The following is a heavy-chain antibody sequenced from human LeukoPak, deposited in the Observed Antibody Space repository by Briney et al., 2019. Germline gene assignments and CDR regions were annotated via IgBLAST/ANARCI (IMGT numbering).Heavy chain of an antibody. V-gene: IGHV3-7*01. Sequence: GGSLRLSCVASGFTFSSYWMSWVRQAPGKGLEWVANIKQDGSEKYYVDSVKGRFTISRDNAKNSLYLQMNSLRAEDTAVYYCARDIYSSSSLYYYYMDVWGKGTTVTVSS. J-gene: IGHJ6*03. D-gene: IGHD6-6*01. CDR2: IKQDGSEK. CDR3: ARDIYSSSSLYYYYMDV. CDR1: GFTFSSYW.